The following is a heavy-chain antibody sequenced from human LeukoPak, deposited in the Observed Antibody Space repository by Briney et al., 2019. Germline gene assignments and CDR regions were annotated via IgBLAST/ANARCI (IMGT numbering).Heavy chain of an antibody. Sequence: GGPLRLSCGASGFTFSKYAMSWVRHAPGKGLEWVSGVSGSGGVTYYADSVKGRFTISRDNSKNTLHLQMNSLRAEDTAVYYCATFLAVIAARDSLYFQHWGQGTLVSVSS. D-gene: IGHD6-6*01. CDR1: GFTFSKYA. V-gene: IGHV3-23*01. CDR2: VSGSGGVT. J-gene: IGHJ1*01. CDR3: ATFLAVIAARDSLYFQH.